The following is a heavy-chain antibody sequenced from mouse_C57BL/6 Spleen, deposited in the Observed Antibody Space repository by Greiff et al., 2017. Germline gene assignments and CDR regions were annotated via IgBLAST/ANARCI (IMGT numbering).Heavy chain of an antibody. CDR1: GYTFSSYW. J-gene: IGHJ4*01. D-gene: IGHD1-1*01. CDR3: ARGGITTVVEDYAMDY. CDR2: IYPGSGST. Sequence: QVQLQQPGAELVKPGASVKMSCKASGYTFSSYWITWVKQRPGQGLEWIGDIYPGSGSTNYNEKFKSKATLTVDTSSSTAYMQLSSLTSEDSAVYYGARGGITTVVEDYAMDYWGQGTSVTVSS. V-gene: IGHV1-55*01.